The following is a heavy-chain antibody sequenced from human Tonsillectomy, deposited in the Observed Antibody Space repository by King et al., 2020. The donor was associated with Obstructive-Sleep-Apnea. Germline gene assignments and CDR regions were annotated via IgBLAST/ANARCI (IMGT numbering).Heavy chain of an antibody. Sequence: QLQESGPGLVKPSETLSLTCTVSGGSISSSSYYWGWIRQPPGKGLEWIGSIYYSGSTDYNPSLKSRVTISVDTSKNQFSLKLSSVTAADTAVYYCAGVGGSPGVRGVISHFDYWGQGTLVTVSS. J-gene: IGHJ4*02. D-gene: IGHD3-10*01. CDR3: AGVGGSPGVRGVISHFDY. CDR2: IYYSGST. CDR1: GGSISSSSYY. V-gene: IGHV4-39*07.